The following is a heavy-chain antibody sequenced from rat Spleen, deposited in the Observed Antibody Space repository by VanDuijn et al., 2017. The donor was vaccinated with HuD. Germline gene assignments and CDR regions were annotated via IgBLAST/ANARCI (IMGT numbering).Heavy chain of an antibody. CDR3: ARLGYNPFDS. CDR2: ISYDGSST. D-gene: IGHD1-5*01. V-gene: IGHV5-7*01. Sequence: EVQLVESGGGLVQPGRSLKLSCAASGFTFSDYNMAWVRQAPTKGLEWVATISYDGSSTYYRDSVKGRFTISRDNAKSTLYLQMDSLRSEDTATYYCARLGYNPFDSWGQGVMVTVSS. J-gene: IGHJ2*01. CDR1: GFTFSDYN.